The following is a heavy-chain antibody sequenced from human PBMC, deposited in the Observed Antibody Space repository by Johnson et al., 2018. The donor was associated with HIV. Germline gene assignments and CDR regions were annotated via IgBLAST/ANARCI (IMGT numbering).Heavy chain of an antibody. Sequence: MQLVESGGGVVRPGGSLRLSCAPSGFTFDDYGMSWVRQAPGKGLEWVSGINWNGGNTSYADSVKGRFTISRDNAKNSLYLQMNSLRAEDTALYYCARERSLVRGVMPGAFDIWGQGTMVTVSS. V-gene: IGHV3-20*04. CDR3: ARERSLVRGVMPGAFDI. D-gene: IGHD3-10*01. CDR1: GFTFDDYG. J-gene: IGHJ3*02. CDR2: INWNGGNT.